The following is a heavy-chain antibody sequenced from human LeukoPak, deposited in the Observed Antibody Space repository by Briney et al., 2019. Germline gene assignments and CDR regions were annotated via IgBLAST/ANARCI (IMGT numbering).Heavy chain of an antibody. J-gene: IGHJ4*02. CDR3: ARGPEAKIVVPTK. Sequence: GGSLRLSCAASGFTFSSYSMNWVRQAPGKGVEWVSYISSSSSTIFHADSVKGRFTISRENAKNPLYLQMNSLRAEDTAVYYCARGPEAKIVVPTKWGQGTLVTVSS. D-gene: IGHD2-2*01. CDR2: ISSSSSTI. V-gene: IGHV3-48*01. CDR1: GFTFSSYS.